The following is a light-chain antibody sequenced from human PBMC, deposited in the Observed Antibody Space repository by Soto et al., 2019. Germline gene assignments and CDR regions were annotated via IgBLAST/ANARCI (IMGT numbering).Light chain of an antibody. CDR3: QQYGSSPYT. CDR1: QSLRRAY. CDR2: VPS. J-gene: IGKJ2*01. V-gene: IGKV3-20*01. Sequence: EIVLTQSPGTLSLSPGERGTLPCRASQSLRRAYLAWNQQKPGQAPRLLIFVPSSRATGIPDRFSGSGSGTDFTLTISRLEPEDFAVYYCQQYGSSPYTFGQGTKLQIK.